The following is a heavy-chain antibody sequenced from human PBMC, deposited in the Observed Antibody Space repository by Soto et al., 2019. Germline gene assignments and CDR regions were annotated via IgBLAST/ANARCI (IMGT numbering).Heavy chain of an antibody. V-gene: IGHV3-7*01. D-gene: IGHD3-22*01. J-gene: IGHJ6*02. CDR1: GFTFSTYR. CDR3: ARGWGYFDSSGFPYLYAMDV. CDR2: IKEDGSEK. Sequence: PGGSLRLSCAASGFTFSTYRMSWVRQAPGKGLEWVANIKEDGSEKYYVDSVEGRFTISRDNAKNSLYLQMTSLRAEDTALYYCARGWGYFDSSGFPYLYAMDVWGQGTTVTVSS.